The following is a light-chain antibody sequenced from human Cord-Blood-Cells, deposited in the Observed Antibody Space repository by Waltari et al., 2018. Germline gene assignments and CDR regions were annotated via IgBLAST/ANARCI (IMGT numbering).Light chain of an antibody. CDR1: QDISNY. CDR2: DAS. J-gene: IGKJ2*01. CDR3: QQYDNLPYT. V-gene: IGKV1-33*01. Sequence: DIQMTQSPSSLSASVGDRVTITCQASQDISNYLNWYQQKPGKAPKLLIYDASNLETGVPSRCSGSGSGTDFTFTISSLQPEDIATYYCQQYDNLPYTCGQGTKLEIK.